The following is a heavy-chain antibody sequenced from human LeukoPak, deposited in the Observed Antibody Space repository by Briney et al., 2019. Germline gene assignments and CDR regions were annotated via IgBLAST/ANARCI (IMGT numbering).Heavy chain of an antibody. V-gene: IGHV1-2*06. CDR2: INPYSGGT. Sequence: ASVKVSCKASGYIFTTYYMHWVRQVPGQGLEWMGRINPYSGGTNYAQKFEGRVTMTRDTSISTAYMELSRLISDDTAVYYCARDGQYSSSSDWFDPWGQGTLVTVSS. CDR3: ARDGQYSSSSDWFDP. J-gene: IGHJ5*02. CDR1: GYIFTTYY. D-gene: IGHD6-13*01.